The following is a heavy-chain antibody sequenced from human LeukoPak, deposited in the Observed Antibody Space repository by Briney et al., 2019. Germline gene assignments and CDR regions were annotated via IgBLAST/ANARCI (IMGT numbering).Heavy chain of an antibody. V-gene: IGHV3-13*01. J-gene: IGHJ6*02. CDR2: IDTAGDT. CDR3: ARGGAIIRGVGMDV. Sequence: GALRLSCAASGFIFSGYDMHWVRQATGKGLEWVSGIDTAGDTYYPGSVRGRFTISRENAKNSLYLQMNSLRAGDTAVYYCARGGAIIRGVGMDVWGQGTTVTVSS. D-gene: IGHD3-10*01. CDR1: GFIFSGYD.